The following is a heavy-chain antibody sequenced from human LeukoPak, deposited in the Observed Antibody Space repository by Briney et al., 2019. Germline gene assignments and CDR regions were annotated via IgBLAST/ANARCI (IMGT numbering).Heavy chain of an antibody. CDR3: ARDLSGYDTSHSYWYFDL. Sequence: SETLFLTCTVSGGSISSGGYYWSWIRQHPGKGLEWIGYIYYSGSTYYNPSLKSRVTISVDTSKNQFSLKLSSVTAADTAVYYCARDLSGYDTSHSYWYFDLWGRGTLVTVSS. V-gene: IGHV4-31*03. CDR2: IYYSGST. CDR1: GGSISSGGYY. J-gene: IGHJ2*01. D-gene: IGHD5-12*01.